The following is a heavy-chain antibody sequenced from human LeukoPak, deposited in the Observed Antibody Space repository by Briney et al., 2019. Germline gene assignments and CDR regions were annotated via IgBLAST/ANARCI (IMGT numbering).Heavy chain of an antibody. Sequence: SETLSLTCTVSGGSISSYYWSWIRQPPGKGLEWIGYIYYSGSTNYNPSLKSRVTISVDTSKNQFSLKLSSVTAADTAVYYCARGGGGYYDSSGHEHDAFDIWGQGTMVTVSS. V-gene: IGHV4-59*01. CDR1: GGSISSYY. CDR3: ARGGGGYYDSSGHEHDAFDI. J-gene: IGHJ3*02. D-gene: IGHD3-22*01. CDR2: IYYSGST.